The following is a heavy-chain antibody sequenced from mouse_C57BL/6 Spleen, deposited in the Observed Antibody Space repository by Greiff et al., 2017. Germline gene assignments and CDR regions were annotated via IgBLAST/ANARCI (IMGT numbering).Heavy chain of an antibody. CDR2: INYDGSST. V-gene: IGHV5-16*01. CDR1: GFTFSDYY. J-gene: IGHJ4*01. CDR3: AREGLSYYAMDY. Sequence: EVKLMESEGGLVQPGSSMKLSCTASGFTFSDYYMAWVRQVPEKGLEWVANINYDGSSTYYLDSLKSRFIISRDNAKNILYLQMSSLKSEDTATYYCAREGLSYYAMDYWGQGTSVTVSS. D-gene: IGHD1-1*02.